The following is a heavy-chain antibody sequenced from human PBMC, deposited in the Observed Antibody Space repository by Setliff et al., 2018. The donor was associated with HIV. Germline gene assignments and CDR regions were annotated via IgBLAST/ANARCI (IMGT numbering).Heavy chain of an antibody. CDR2: IHVSGST. J-gene: IGHJ3*01. CDR1: GGSMNANH. V-gene: IGHV4-59*08. CDR3: ARTGYAFDV. Sequence: TSETLSLTCTVSGGSMNANHWSWIRQSPGKGPEWIAYIHVSGSTYFNPSLSSRVTISIDTSNNQFSLRLSSVTAADTAVCYCARTGYAFDVWGLGTMVTVSS.